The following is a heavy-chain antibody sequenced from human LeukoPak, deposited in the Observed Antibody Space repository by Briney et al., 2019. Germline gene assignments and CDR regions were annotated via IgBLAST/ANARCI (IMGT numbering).Heavy chain of an antibody. D-gene: IGHD3-22*01. Sequence: GGSLRLSCAASGFTFSNYLMSWVRQAPGKGLEWVANILEDGSEKYYVDSVKGRFTISRDNAKNSLFLRMNSPRAEDTALYYCARGYYYDGRGYWGQGTLVAVSS. CDR1: GFTFSNYL. CDR2: ILEDGSEK. V-gene: IGHV3-7*01. CDR3: ARGYYYDGRGY. J-gene: IGHJ4*02.